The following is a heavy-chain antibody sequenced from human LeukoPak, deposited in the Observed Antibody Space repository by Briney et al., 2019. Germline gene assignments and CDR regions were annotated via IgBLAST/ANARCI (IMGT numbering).Heavy chain of an antibody. D-gene: IGHD6-13*01. CDR3: ASGRQLGY. J-gene: IGHJ4*02. CDR2: IKGDGREK. Sequence: GGSLRLSCAASGFTFSNSWMRWVRQAPGKGLEWVANIKGDGREKYYVDTVKGRFTISRDNARHSQYLQMNSLRAEDTAVYYCASGRQLGYWGQGTLVTVSS. V-gene: IGHV3-7*01. CDR1: GFTFSNSW.